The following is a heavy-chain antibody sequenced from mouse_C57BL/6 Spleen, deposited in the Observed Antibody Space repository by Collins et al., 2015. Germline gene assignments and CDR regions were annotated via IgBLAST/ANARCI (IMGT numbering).Heavy chain of an antibody. Sequence: VHGGGGSTYYNSALKSRLSISKDNSKSQVFLKMNSLQTDDTAMYYCAKHHWLRGFDYWGQGTTLTVSS. CDR3: AKHHWLRGFDY. D-gene: IGHD2-2*01. V-gene: IGHV2-6-5*01. CDR2: HGGGGST. J-gene: IGHJ2*01.